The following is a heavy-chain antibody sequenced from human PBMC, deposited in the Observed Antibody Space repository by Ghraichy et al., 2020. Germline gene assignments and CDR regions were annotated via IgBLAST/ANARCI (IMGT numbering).Heavy chain of an antibody. V-gene: IGHV3-30*18. Sequence: GGSLRLSCAASGFTFSSYGMNWVRQAPGKGLEWLAVIRYGGSTKYYADSVKGRFTISRDNSKNTLYLQMNSLRAKDTAVYYCAKVSGYYYESSGGMDVGGKGTTVTVSS. CDR1: GFTFSSYG. CDR3: AKVSGYYYESSGGMDV. CDR2: IRYGGSTK. J-gene: IGHJ6*04. D-gene: IGHD3-22*01.